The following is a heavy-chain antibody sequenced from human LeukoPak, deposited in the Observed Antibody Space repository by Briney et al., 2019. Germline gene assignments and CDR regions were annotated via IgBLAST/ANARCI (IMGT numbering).Heavy chain of an antibody. J-gene: IGHJ5*02. D-gene: IGHD3-9*01. Sequence: SETLSLTCTVSGGSISSYYWSWIRQPPGKGLEWIGYIYYSGSTNYNPSLKSRVTISVDTSKNQFSLKLSSVTAADTAVYYCARGAVKYFDWLLPNWFDPWGQGTLVTVSS. CDR1: GGSISSYY. CDR3: ARGAVKYFDWLLPNWFDP. V-gene: IGHV4-59*01. CDR2: IYYSGST.